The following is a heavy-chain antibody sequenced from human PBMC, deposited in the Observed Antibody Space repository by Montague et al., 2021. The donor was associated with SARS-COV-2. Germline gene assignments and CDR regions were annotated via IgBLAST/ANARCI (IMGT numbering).Heavy chain of an antibody. CDR3: AKAFDSVGYNYERGADY. D-gene: IGHD3-22*01. CDR2: IGGNGSGK. J-gene: IGHJ4*02. V-gene: IGHV3-23*01. Sequence: SLRLSCAASGFTFSTYAMIWVRQAPGKGLEWVAAIGGNGSGKYYAASVKGRFTTSRDNSKSTLNLQMNSLTVGDTAVYFCAKAFDSVGYNYERGADYWGQGTLVTVSS. CDR1: GFTFSTYA.